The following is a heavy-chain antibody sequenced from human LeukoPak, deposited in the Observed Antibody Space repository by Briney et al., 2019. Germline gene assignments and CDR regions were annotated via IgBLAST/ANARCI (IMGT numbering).Heavy chain of an antibody. D-gene: IGHD3-22*01. CDR1: GGSISSSSYY. CDR3: ARLQYYYDSIGLTGNAFDI. J-gene: IGHJ3*02. CDR2: IYYSGST. Sequence: SETLSLTCTVSGGSISSSSYYWGWIRQPPGKGLEWIGSIYYSGSTYYNPSLKSRVTISVDTSKNQFSLKLSSVTAADTAVYYCARLQYYYDSIGLTGNAFDIWGQGTMVTVSS. V-gene: IGHV4-39*01.